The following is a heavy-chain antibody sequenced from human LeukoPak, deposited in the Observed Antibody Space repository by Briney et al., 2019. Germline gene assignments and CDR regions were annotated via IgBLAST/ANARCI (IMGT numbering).Heavy chain of an antibody. CDR1: GFTFSSYA. CDR3: AKVGYCSSTSCYHWVEYYYGMDV. J-gene: IGHJ6*02. V-gene: IGHV3-23*01. Sequence: PGGSLRLSCAASGFTFSSYAMSWVRQAPGKGLEWVSAISGSGGSTYYADSVKGRFTISRANSKNTLYLQMNSLRAEDTAVYYCAKVGYCSSTSCYHWVEYYYGMDVWGQGTTVTVSS. CDR2: ISGSGGST. D-gene: IGHD2-2*01.